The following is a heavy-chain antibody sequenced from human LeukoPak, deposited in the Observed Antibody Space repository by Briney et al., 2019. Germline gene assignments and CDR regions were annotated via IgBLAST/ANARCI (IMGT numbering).Heavy chain of an antibody. Sequence: GESLKISCQGSGYTFPIYWIGWVRQTPGKGLEWMGIIYPSDSHTIYSPSFQGQVTFSADKSISIAYLQWSSLKASDTAIYCCVGHYRPPQDSRAAKPTGYYYYYMDVWGTGTTVIVSS. V-gene: IGHV5-51*01. CDR2: IYPSDSHT. J-gene: IGHJ6*03. D-gene: IGHD3-16*02. CDR1: GYTFPIYW. CDR3: VGHYRPPQDSRAAKPTGYYYYYMDV.